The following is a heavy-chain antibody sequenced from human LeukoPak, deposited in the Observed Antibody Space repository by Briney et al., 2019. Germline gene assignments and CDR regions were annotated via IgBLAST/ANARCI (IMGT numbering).Heavy chain of an antibody. V-gene: IGHV3-23*01. CDR2: ISGSGGST. CDR3: ARRGYCSNGVCYTFDY. Sequence: PGGSLRLSCAASGFTFSSYWMRWVRHAPGKGLEWVSAISGSGGSTYYADSVKGRFTISRDNSKNTLYLQVNSLRPEDTAVYYCARRGYCSNGVCYTFDYWGQGTQVTVSS. J-gene: IGHJ4*02. CDR1: GFTFSSYW. D-gene: IGHD2-8*01.